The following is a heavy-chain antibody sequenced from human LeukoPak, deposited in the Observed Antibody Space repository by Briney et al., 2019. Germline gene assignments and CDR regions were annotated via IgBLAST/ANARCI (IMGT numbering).Heavy chain of an antibody. CDR2: IYYTGST. D-gene: IGHD4-17*01. CDR3: ANYGHYHLDV. J-gene: IGHJ6*03. Sequence: SETLSLTCTVSGGSISSGIYYWSWIRQPPGKGLEWIGYIYYTGSTNYNPSLKSRVTMSVDTSKNQFSLKLSSVTAADTAVYYCANYGHYHLDVWGKGTTVTVSS. CDR1: GGSISSGIYY. V-gene: IGHV4-61*01.